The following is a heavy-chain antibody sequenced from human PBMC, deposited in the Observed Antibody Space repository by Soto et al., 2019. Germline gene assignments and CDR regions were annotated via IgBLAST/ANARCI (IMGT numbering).Heavy chain of an antibody. CDR3: ASRCSCGSCDSDLAQSNWYFDL. D-gene: IGHD2-15*01. CDR1: GGTFSSSA. Sequence: QVQLVQSGAEVKKPGSSVKVSCKASGGTFSSSAISWVRQAPGQGLEWMGGIIPIFGTATYAQKFQGRDTITADESTSTAYMELSSLRSEDTAVYYFASRCSCGSCDSDLAQSNWYFDLWGRGTLVTVSS. V-gene: IGHV1-69*12. J-gene: IGHJ2*01. CDR2: IIPIFGTA.